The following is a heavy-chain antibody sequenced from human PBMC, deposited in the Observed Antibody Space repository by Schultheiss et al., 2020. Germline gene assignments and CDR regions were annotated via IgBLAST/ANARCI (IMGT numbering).Heavy chain of an antibody. Sequence: GESLKISCAASGFTVSSNYMSWVRQAPGKGLEWVSRINIDGSSTSYADSVKGRFTISRDNAKNTLYLQMNSLRAGDTAVYYCARAQVNYYDSSGYYILDYWGQGTLVTVS. CDR2: INIDGSST. V-gene: IGHV3-74*01. J-gene: IGHJ4*02. D-gene: IGHD3-22*01. CDR1: GFTVSSNY. CDR3: ARAQVNYYDSSGYYILDY.